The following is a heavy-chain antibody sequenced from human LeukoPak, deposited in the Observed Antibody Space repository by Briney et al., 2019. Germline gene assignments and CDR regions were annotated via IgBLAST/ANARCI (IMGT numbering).Heavy chain of an antibody. D-gene: IGHD3-10*01. CDR3: AKDYYGSSGFDY. CDR2: ISYDGSNK. J-gene: IGHJ4*02. Sequence: GGSLRLSCAASGFTFSSHAMHWVRQAPGKGLEWVAVISYDGSNKHYADSVKGRFTISRDNSKNTLYLQMNSLRAEDTAVYYCAKDYYGSSGFDYWGQGTLVTVSS. V-gene: IGHV3-30*04. CDR1: GFTFSSHA.